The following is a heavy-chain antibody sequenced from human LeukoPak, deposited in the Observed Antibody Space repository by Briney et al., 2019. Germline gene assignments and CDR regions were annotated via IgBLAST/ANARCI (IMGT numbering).Heavy chain of an antibody. D-gene: IGHD5-12*01. Sequence: SETLSLTCSVSGGSISSYYWSWIRQPPGKGPAWIGYIYYSGRTNYNPSLKSRVTISVDTSKNQFSLRLTSVTAADTAVYYCARHSIVPTSHFDFWGQGTLVTVSS. V-gene: IGHV4-59*08. CDR2: IYYSGRT. CDR3: ARHSIVPTSHFDF. CDR1: GGSISSYY. J-gene: IGHJ4*02.